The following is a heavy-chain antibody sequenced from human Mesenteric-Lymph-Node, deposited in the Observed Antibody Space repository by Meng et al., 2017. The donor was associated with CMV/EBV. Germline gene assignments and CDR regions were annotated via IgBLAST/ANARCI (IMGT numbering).Heavy chain of an antibody. Sequence: GESLKISCAASGFTFSSYAMHWVRQAPGKGLEWVAVISYDGSNKYYADSVKGRFTISRDNSKNTLYLQMNSLRAEDTAVYYCARAIDSYLLRAFDIWGQGTMVTVSS. CDR1: GFTFSSYA. V-gene: IGHV3-30-3*01. CDR3: ARAIDSYLLRAFDI. J-gene: IGHJ3*02. CDR2: ISYDGSNK. D-gene: IGHD3-10*01.